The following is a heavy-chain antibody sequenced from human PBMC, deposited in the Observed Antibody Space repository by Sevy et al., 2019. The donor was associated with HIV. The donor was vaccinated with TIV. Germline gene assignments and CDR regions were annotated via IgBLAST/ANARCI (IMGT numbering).Heavy chain of an antibody. CDR1: GFPFSSYG. V-gene: IGHV3-30*18. CDR2: ISFDGTSK. CDR3: AKARHKGTTDHGDIYYYYYGMDV. J-gene: IGHJ6*02. Sequence: GGSLRLSCAVSGFPFSSYGMHWVRQAPGKGLEWVAVISFDGTSKYYADSVKGGFAISRDNSKNTLYLQRNSLRTGDTAVYYCAKARHKGTTDHGDIYYYYYGMDVWGQGTTVTVSS. D-gene: IGHD1-1*01.